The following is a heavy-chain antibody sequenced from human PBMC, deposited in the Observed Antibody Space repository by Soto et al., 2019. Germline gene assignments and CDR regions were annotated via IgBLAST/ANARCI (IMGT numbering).Heavy chain of an antibody. V-gene: IGHV4-4*02. D-gene: IGHD2-2*01. Sequence: QVQLQESGPGLVKPSGTLSLTCAVSGGSISSNNWWSWVRQPPGKGLGWIGEIHHSGNTNYIPSLKSRVTISVDKSKNQFSLKLSSVTAADTAIYYCARVIVVPADRGPFDPWGQGTLVTVSS. CDR3: ARVIVVPADRGPFDP. CDR1: GGSISSNNW. J-gene: IGHJ5*02. CDR2: IHHSGNT.